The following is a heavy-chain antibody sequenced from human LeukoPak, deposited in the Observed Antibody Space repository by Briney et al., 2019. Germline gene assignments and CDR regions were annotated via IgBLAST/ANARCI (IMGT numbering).Heavy chain of an antibody. V-gene: IGHV4-31*03. CDR2: IYYSGST. J-gene: IGHJ3*02. CDR1: GGSISSGGYY. Sequence: PSETLSLTCTVSGGSISSGGYYWSWMRQHRGKGLEWIGYIYYSGSTYYNPSLKSRVTISVDTSKNQFSLKLSSVTAADTAVYYCARGDYVDYVLGAFDIWGQGTMVTVSS. CDR3: ARGDYVDYVLGAFDI. D-gene: IGHD3-16*01.